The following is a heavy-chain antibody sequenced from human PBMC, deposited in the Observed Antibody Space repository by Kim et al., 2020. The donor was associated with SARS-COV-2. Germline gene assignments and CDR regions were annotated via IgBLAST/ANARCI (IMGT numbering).Heavy chain of an antibody. CDR1: GFTFSSYG. D-gene: IGHD3-10*01. J-gene: IGHJ4*02. V-gene: IGHV3-33*06. Sequence: GGSLRLSCAASGFTFSSYGMHWVRQAPGKGLEWVAVIWYDGSNKYYADSVKGRFTISRDNSKNTLYLQMNSLRAEDTAVYYCAKDWNPLGFGVGIDYWGRGALVTVAS. CDR3: AKDWNPLGFGVGIDY. CDR2: IWYDGSNK.